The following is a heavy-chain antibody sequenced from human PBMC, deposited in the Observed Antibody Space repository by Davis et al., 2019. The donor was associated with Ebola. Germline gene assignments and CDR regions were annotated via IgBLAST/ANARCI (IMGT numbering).Heavy chain of an antibody. V-gene: IGHV3-21*01. CDR1: GFTFSSYS. D-gene: IGHD4-11*01. Sequence: PGGSLRLSCAASGFTFSSYSMNWVRQAPGKGLEWVSSISSSSSYIYYADSVKGRFTISRDNAKNSLYLQMNSLRAEDTAVYYCARDRNSNYPMDVWGQGTTVTVSS. J-gene: IGHJ6*02. CDR2: ISSSSSYI. CDR3: ARDRNSNYPMDV.